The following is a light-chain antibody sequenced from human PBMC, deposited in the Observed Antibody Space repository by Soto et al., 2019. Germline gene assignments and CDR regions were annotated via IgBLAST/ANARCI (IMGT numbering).Light chain of an antibody. CDR3: QQLNSYSIT. J-gene: IGKJ5*01. V-gene: IGKV3-11*01. Sequence: EIVLTQSPATLSLSPGERATLSFRASQSVSSYLAWYQQKPGQAPRLLIYDASNRATGIPARFSGSGSGTDLTLTISSLQPEDFATYYCQQLNSYSITFGQGTRLEIK. CDR2: DAS. CDR1: QSVSSY.